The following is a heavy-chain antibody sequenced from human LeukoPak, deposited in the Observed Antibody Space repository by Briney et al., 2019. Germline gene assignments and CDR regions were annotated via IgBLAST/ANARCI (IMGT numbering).Heavy chain of an antibody. CDR1: GFTFSSYA. D-gene: IGHD3-3*01. Sequence: GGSLRLSCAASGFTFSSYAMSWVRQAPGKGLEWVSAIVGSGSTTHYADSVKGRFTISRDNSNNTLYLQMNSLRADDTAVYYCAKRDFWSGYYSDYWGQGTLVTVSS. J-gene: IGHJ4*02. CDR3: AKRDFWSGYYSDY. CDR2: IVGSGSTT. V-gene: IGHV3-23*01.